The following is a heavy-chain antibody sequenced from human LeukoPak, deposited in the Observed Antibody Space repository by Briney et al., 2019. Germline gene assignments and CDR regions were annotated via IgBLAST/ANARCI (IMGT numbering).Heavy chain of an antibody. D-gene: IGHD3-10*01. CDR1: GFTFDDYA. CDR2: ISWNSGSI. CDR3: AKDSALWFGELGYFDY. J-gene: IGHJ4*02. V-gene: IGHV3-9*01. Sequence: GRSLRLSCAASGFTFDDYAMHWDRQAPGKGLEWVSGISWNSGSIGYADSVKGRFTISRDNAKNSLYLQMNSLRAEDTALYYCAKDSALWFGELGYFDYWGQGTLVTVSS.